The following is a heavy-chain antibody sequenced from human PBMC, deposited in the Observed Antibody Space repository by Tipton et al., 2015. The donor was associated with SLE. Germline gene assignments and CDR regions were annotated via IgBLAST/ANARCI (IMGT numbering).Heavy chain of an antibody. Sequence: SLRLSCGASGFTFSDYWMHWVRQDAGKQLLWVSRIDPDGKTTIYADSVKGRFTISRDNARNTLYLQMNSLRVDDTAVYYCVRDGWFGDQGTVVTVST. V-gene: IGHV3-74*01. CDR1: GFTFSDYW. CDR2: IDPDGKTT. CDR3: VRDGWF. D-gene: IGHD3-10*01. J-gene: IGHJ4*02.